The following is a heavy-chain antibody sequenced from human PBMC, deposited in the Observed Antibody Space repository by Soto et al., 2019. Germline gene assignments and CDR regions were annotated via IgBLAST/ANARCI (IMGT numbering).Heavy chain of an antibody. CDR2: INQDGSEK. D-gene: IGHD3-16*01. J-gene: IGHJ4*02. V-gene: IGHV3-7*03. CDR3: ARKMMGSFDS. CDR1: GFTFSRFW. Sequence: LRLSCVASGFTFSRFWMNWIRQIPGKGLEWVAIINQDGSEKFYVDSVKGRFTISRDTAKNSLFLQMNSLRAEDTAVYYCARKMMGSFDSWGQGALVTVSS.